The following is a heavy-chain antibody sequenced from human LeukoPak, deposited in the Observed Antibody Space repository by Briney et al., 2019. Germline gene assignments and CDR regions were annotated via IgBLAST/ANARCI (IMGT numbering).Heavy chain of an antibody. V-gene: IGHV3-23*01. D-gene: IGHD1-26*01. CDR3: AKRRSSGSYLIIDY. J-gene: IGHJ4*02. CDR1: GFTFSSYA. Sequence: GGSLRLSCAASGFTFSSYAMSWVRQAPGKGLEWVSAISGSGGSTYYADSVKGRFTISRDNSKNTLYLQMNSLRAEDTAVYYCAKRRSSGSYLIIDYWGQGTLVTVSS. CDR2: ISGSGGST.